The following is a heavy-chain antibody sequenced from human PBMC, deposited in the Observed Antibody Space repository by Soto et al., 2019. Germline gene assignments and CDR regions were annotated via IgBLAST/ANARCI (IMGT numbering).Heavy chain of an antibody. D-gene: IGHD3-10*01. CDR2: FDYSGST. V-gene: IGHV4-39*01. CDR3: ATSGTYMVQGWFEP. CDR1: GGSFTSNKYY. J-gene: IGHJ5*02. Sequence: SETLSLTCTVSGGSFTSNKYYWGWIRQPPGKGLEWIGSFDYSGSTFYNPSLKSRVTISGDTSKNQFSLKLSSVTAADTALYYCATSGTYMVQGWFEPWGQGARVTVSS.